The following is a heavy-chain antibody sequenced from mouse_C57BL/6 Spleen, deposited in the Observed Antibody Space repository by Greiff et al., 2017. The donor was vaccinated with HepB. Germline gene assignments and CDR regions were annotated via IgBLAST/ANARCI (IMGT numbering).Heavy chain of an antibody. CDR1: GYTFTSYW. J-gene: IGHJ4*01. Sequence: VQLQQPGAELVKPGASVKLSCKASGYTFTSYWMQWVKQRPGQGLEWIGEIDPSDSYTNYNQKFKDKATLTVDKSSSTAYMQLSSLTSEDSAVYYCARGLLNYYAMDYWGQGTSVTVSS. CDR3: ARGLLNYYAMDY. V-gene: IGHV1-50*01. D-gene: IGHD2-10*01. CDR2: IDPSDSYT.